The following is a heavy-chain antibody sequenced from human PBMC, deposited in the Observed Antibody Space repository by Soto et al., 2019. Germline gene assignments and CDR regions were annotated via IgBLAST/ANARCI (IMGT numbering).Heavy chain of an antibody. D-gene: IGHD4-17*01. CDR2: IYYSGST. CDR3: ARAEGAMTTVETTAFDI. Sequence: QVQLQESGPGLVKPSQTLSLTCTVSGGSISSGDYYWSWIRQPPGKGLEWIGYIYYSGSTYYNPSLKSRVTISVDTSKNQFPLKLSSVTAADTAVYYCARAEGAMTTVETTAFDIWGQGTMVTVSS. V-gene: IGHV4-30-4*01. J-gene: IGHJ3*02. CDR1: GGSISSGDYY.